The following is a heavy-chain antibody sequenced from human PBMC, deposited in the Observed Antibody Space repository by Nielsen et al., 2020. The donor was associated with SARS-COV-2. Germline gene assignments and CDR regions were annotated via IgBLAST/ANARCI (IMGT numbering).Heavy chain of an antibody. V-gene: IGHV3-30-3*01. CDR2: ISYDGSNK. CDR1: GFTFSSYA. CDR3: ARDGQTYYDFWSGYYPGDY. D-gene: IGHD3-3*01. J-gene: IGHJ4*02. Sequence: GGSLRLSCAASGFTFSSYAMHWVRQAPGKGLEWVAVISYDGSNKYYADSVKGRFTISRDNSKNTLYLQMNSLRAEDTAVYYCARDGQTYYDFWSGYYPGDYWGQGTLVTVSS.